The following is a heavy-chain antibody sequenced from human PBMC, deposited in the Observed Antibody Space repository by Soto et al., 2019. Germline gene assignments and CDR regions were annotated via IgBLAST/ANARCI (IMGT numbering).Heavy chain of an antibody. V-gene: IGHV3-30*04. CDR2: ISYEGSSK. Sequence: QVQLVESGGGVVQPGRSLRLSCAASGFTFSSYAMNWVRQAPGKGLEWVALISYEGSSKYYADSVKGRFTISRDNSKNTLYLQMNSLRAEDTAVYYCAKERCSGGSCSGMDVWGQGTTVTVSS. CDR3: AKERCSGGSCSGMDV. J-gene: IGHJ6*02. D-gene: IGHD2-15*01. CDR1: GFTFSSYA.